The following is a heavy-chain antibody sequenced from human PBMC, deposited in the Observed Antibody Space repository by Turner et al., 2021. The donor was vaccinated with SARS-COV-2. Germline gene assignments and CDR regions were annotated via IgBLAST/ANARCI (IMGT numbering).Heavy chain of an antibody. Sequence: QVQLVQSGAEVKKPGSSVKVSCKASGGTLSSYSISWVRQAPGQGLEWMGGIIPICGTANYAQKFQGRVTITADESTSTAYMELSSLRSEDTAVYYCARYCSGGSCYSFGYYYYGMDVWGQGTTVTVSS. CDR2: IIPICGTA. V-gene: IGHV1-69*01. CDR1: GGTLSSYS. J-gene: IGHJ6*02. D-gene: IGHD2-15*01. CDR3: ARYCSGGSCYSFGYYYYGMDV.